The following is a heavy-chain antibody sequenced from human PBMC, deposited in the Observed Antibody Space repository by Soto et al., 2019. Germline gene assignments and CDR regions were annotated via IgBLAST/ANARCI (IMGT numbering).Heavy chain of an antibody. CDR2: INAGNGNT. CDR3: AGDPDSHYNDSHASSYP. Sequence: GASVKVSCKASGYTFTSYAMHWVRQAPGQRLEWMGWINAGNGNTKYSQKFQGRVTISADKFTGTAYMELTGLRSGDTAVYYCAGDPDSHYNDSHASSYPWGQGTLVTVSS. V-gene: IGHV1-3*01. D-gene: IGHD4-4*01. CDR1: GYTFTSYA. J-gene: IGHJ5*02.